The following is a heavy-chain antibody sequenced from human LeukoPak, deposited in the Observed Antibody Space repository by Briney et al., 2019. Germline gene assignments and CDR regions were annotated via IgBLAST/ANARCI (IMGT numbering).Heavy chain of an antibody. CDR3: ARGYLSSTRTDYFDY. CDR2: ISYDGSNT. V-gene: IGHV3-30*03. J-gene: IGHJ4*02. D-gene: IGHD6-13*01. CDR1: GFTFSSHG. Sequence: GGSLRLSCAAAGFTFSSHGMHWVRQAPGKGLEWVAVISYDGSNTYYADSVKGRFTISRDNSKNTLYLQMNSLRAEDTAVYYCARGYLSSTRTDYFDYWGQGTLVTVSS.